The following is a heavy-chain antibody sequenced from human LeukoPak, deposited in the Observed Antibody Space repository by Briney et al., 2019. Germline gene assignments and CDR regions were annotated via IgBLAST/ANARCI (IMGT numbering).Heavy chain of an antibody. CDR3: ARGRYCSGGSCYIYYYYYMDV. D-gene: IGHD2-15*01. CDR2: INYSGRP. Sequence: SETLSLTCSVSGYSIGSGYDWAWIRQPPGRGLEWIGIINYSGRPYYNPSLKSRVTISVDTSKNQFSLKMTSVTAADTAVYYCARGRYCSGGSCYIYYYYYMDVWGKGTTVTVSS. V-gene: IGHV4-38-2*02. J-gene: IGHJ6*03. CDR1: GYSIGSGYD.